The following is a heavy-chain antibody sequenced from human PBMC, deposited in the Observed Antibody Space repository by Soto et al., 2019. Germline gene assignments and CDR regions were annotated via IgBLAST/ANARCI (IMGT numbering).Heavy chain of an antibody. CDR3: AREGGESSDGLYYFDS. V-gene: IGHV4-30-4*01. CDR2: IYYSGNT. CDR1: GGSTSSDNY. Sequence: SETLSLTCTVSGGSTSSDNYWSWIRQPPGKGLEWIGNIYYSGNTDYNPSLKSRLAISIDTSKNQFSLKLSSVTAADTAVYFCAREGGESSDGLYYFDSWGQGSLVTVSS. J-gene: IGHJ4*02. D-gene: IGHD3-16*01.